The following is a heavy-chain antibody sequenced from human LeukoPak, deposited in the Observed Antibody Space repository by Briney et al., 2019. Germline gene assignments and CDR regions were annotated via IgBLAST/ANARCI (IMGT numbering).Heavy chain of an antibody. V-gene: IGHV4-34*01. D-gene: IGHD4-11*01. CDR3: ARLPTVASDY. Sequence: SETLSLTCAVYGGSFSGYYWSWIRQPPGKGLEWIGEINHNGSTNYNPSLKSRVTISVDTSKNQFSLKLSSVTAADTAVYYCARLPTVASDYWGQGTLVTVSS. CDR2: INHNGST. J-gene: IGHJ4*02. CDR1: GGSFSGYY.